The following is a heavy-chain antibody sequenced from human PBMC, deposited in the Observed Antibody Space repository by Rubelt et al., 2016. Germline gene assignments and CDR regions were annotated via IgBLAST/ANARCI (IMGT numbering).Heavy chain of an antibody. Sequence: QVVENGGGLVRPGGSLRLSCAASGFTFNSYWMTWVRQAPGKGLEWVSSISSSSSYIYYADSVKGRFTISRDNAKNSLYLQMNSLTAEDTAVYYCAKIDSSAAEPLDYWGQGTLVTVSS. CDR1: GFTFNSYW. CDR2: ISSSSSYI. V-gene: IGHV3-21*04. CDR3: AKIDSSAAEPLDY. J-gene: IGHJ4*02. D-gene: IGHD6-6*01.